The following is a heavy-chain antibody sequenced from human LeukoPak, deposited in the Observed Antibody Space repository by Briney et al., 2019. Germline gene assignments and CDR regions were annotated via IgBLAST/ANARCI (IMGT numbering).Heavy chain of an antibody. Sequence: PSETLSLTCTVSGGSISTYHWSWIRQPPGKGLEWIGYIYDSENTGATNYDPSLKCRVTISVDPSQNQFSLKLTSVTAADTAVYYCARHVSFYYFMEVWGKGITVTVSS. CDR1: GGSISTYH. CDR3: ARHVSFYYFMEV. D-gene: IGHD3-10*01. CDR2: IYDSENTGAT. V-gene: IGHV4-59*08. J-gene: IGHJ6*03.